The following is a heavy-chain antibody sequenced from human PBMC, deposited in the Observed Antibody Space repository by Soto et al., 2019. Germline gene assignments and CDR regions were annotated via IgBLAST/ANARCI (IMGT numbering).Heavy chain of an antibody. D-gene: IGHD2-8*01. V-gene: IGHV4-59*01. CDR1: GGSISSYY. CDR2: IYYSGST. J-gene: IGHJ4*03. Sequence: SETLSLTCAVYGGSISSYYWSWIRQPPGKGLEWIGYIYYSGSTNYNPSLKSRVTISVDTSKNQFSLKLSSVTAADTAVYYCARAYGGYADYWGQGTTVTVS. CDR3: ARAYGGYADY.